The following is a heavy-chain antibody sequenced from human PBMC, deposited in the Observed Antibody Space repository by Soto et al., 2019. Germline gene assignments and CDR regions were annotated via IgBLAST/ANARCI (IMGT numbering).Heavy chain of an antibody. V-gene: IGHV4-31*03. CDR1: GGSISSGGYY. J-gene: IGHJ4*02. CDR3: AKRIYGGKNFEY. CDR2: IYYSGST. Sequence: SETLSLTCTVSGGSISSGGYYWSWIRQHPGKGLEWIGYIYYSGSTYYNPSLKSRVTISVDTSKNQFSLKLSSVTAADTAVYYCAKRIYGGKNFEYWGQGTLVTVSS. D-gene: IGHD4-17*01.